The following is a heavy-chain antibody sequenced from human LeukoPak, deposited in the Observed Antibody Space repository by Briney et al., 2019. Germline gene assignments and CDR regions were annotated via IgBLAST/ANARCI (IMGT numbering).Heavy chain of an antibody. CDR3: VGHSDY. D-gene: IGHD3-16*01. Sequence: PGGSLRLSCAASGFTFSSYEMNWVRQAPGKGLGWVASINQDGTEKYYVDSVKGRFTISRDNAKNSLYLQMNSLRAEDTAVYYCVGHSDYWGQGTLVTVSS. CDR1: GFTFSSYE. J-gene: IGHJ4*02. CDR2: INQDGTEK. V-gene: IGHV3-7*01.